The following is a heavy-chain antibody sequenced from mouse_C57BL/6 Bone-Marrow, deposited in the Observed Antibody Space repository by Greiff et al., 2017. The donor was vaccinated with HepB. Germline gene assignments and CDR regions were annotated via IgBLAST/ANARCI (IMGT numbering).Heavy chain of an antibody. CDR1: GFNINNSY. CDR2: IDPANGNT. V-gene: IGHV14-3*01. J-gene: IGHJ3*01. D-gene: IGHD2-12*01. Sequence: EVQLQQSVAELVRPGASVKLSCTASGFNINNSYMHWVKQRPEQGLEWIGRIDPANGNTKYAKKFQGKATITADTSSNTAYLQLSSLTSEDTALYYCAVYSDDVAWFAYWGQGTLVTVSA. CDR3: AVYSDDVAWFAY.